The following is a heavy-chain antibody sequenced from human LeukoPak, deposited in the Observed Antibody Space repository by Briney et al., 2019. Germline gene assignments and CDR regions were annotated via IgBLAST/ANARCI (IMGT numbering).Heavy chain of an antibody. V-gene: IGHV4-34*01. CDR3: ARGWSSGVKRDAFDI. CDR1: GGPFSGYN. CDR2: INHSGST. Sequence: PSETLSPTCAVYGGPFSGYNWSWIRQPPGKGLEWIGEINHSGSTNYNPSLKSRVTTSVHTSKKQFSLKLTSVTAADTAVYYCARGWSSGVKRDAFDIWGQGTMVAVSS. J-gene: IGHJ3*02. D-gene: IGHD3-3*01.